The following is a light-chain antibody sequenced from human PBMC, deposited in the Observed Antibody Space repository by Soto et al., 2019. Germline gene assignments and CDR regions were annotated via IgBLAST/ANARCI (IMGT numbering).Light chain of an antibody. V-gene: IGKV3-11*01. CDR1: QSVSSY. CDR3: QQRSNWPST. Sequence: EIVLTQSPATLSLSPGERATLSCRASQSVSSYLAWYQQKPGQAPRLLIYDASNRATGIPARFSGSGSGTDFTLTITCLEPEDFAVYYCQQRSNWPSTFGGWTKVEIK. CDR2: DAS. J-gene: IGKJ4*01.